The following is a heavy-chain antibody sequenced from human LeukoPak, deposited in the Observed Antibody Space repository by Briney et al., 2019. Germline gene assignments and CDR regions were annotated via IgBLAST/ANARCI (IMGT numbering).Heavy chain of an antibody. CDR1: GGSFSGYY. CDR3: ARGRITIFGVVITRRWFDP. CDR2: INHSGST. D-gene: IGHD3-3*01. J-gene: IGHJ5*02. Sequence: PSETLSLTCAVYGGSFSGYYWSWIRQPPGKGLEWIGEINHSGSTNYNPSLKSRVTISVDTSKNQFSLKLSSVTAADTAVYYCARGRITIFGVVITRRWFDPWGQGTLVTVSS. V-gene: IGHV4-34*01.